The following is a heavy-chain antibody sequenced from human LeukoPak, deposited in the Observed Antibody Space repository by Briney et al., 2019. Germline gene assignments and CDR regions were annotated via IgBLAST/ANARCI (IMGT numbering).Heavy chain of an antibody. V-gene: IGHV3-23*01. D-gene: IGHD6-19*01. CDR1: GFTFSSYA. Sequence: GGSLRLSCAASGFTFSSYAMGWVRQAPGKGLEWVSLISGSGDSTYSADSVKGRFTISRDKSKNMLYLQINSLRAEDTAVYWCAIHEGIAVGPFDGRGQGTLVTVSS. CDR3: AIHEGIAVGPFDG. J-gene: IGHJ5*02. CDR2: ISGSGDST.